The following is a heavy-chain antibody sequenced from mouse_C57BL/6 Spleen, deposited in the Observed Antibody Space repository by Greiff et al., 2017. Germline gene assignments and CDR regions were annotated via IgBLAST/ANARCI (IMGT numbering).Heavy chain of an antibody. J-gene: IGHJ3*01. D-gene: IGHD2-4*01. V-gene: IGHV6-3*01. CDR2: IRLKSDNYAT. CDR1: GFTFSNYW. CDR3: TGIYYDYVWFAY. Sequence: EVKLVESGGGLVQPGGSMKLSCVASGFTFSNYWMNWVRQSPEKGLEWVAQIRLKSDNYATHYAESVKGRFTISRDDSKSSVYLQMSNLRAEDTGIYYCTGIYYDYVWFAYWGQGTLVTVSA.